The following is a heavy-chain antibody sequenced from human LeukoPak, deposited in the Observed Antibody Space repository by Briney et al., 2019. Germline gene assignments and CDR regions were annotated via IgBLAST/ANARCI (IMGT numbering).Heavy chain of an antibody. CDR3: ARAGVYCSGESCIDYDF. V-gene: IGHV3-21*01. J-gene: IGHJ4*02. CDR1: GFTFSSYS. D-gene: IGHD2-15*01. Sequence: PGGSLRLSCAASGFTFSSYSMNWVRQAPGKGLEWVSSISSVSSYIYYADSVKGRFTISRDNAQNSLYLQINSLRAEDTAVYYCARAGVYCSGESCIDYDFWGQGTLVTVSS. CDR2: ISSVSSYI.